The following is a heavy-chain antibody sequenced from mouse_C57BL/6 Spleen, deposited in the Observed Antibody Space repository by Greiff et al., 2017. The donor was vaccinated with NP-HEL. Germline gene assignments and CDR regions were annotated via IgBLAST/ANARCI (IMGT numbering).Heavy chain of an antibody. Sequence: QVHVKQPGAELVKPGASVKMSCKASGYTFTSYWITWVKQRPGQGLEWIGDIYPGSGSTNYNEKFKSKATLTVDTSSSTAYMQLSSLTSEDSAVYYCARIFLSGYDYVFDYWGQGTTLTVSS. J-gene: IGHJ2*01. CDR1: GYTFTSYW. D-gene: IGHD2-4*01. V-gene: IGHV1-55*01. CDR3: ARIFLSGYDYVFDY. CDR2: IYPGSGST.